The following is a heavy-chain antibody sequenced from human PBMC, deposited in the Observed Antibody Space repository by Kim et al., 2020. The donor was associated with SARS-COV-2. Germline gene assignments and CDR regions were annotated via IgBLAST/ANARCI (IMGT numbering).Heavy chain of an antibody. D-gene: IGHD3-22*01. Sequence: ASVKVSCKASGYTFTAYYMHWVRLAPGQGLEWMGWINPASGGTKYAQKFQGRVTMTMDTSMTTAYMELSRLRSDDTAIYYCASIVDFPDYWGQGTLVTVSS. J-gene: IGHJ4*02. CDR2: INPASGGT. CDR1: GYTFTAYY. CDR3: ASIVDFPDY. V-gene: IGHV1-2*02.